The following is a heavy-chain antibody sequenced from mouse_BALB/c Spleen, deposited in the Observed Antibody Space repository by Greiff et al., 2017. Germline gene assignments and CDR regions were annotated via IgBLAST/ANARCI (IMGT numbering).Heavy chain of an antibody. D-gene: IGHD1-1*01. Sequence: DVHLVESGGGLVKPGGSLKLSCAASGFTFSSYAMSWVRQTPEKRLEWVASISSGGSTYYPDSVKGRFTISRDNARNILYLQMSSLRSEDTAMYYCAREGYYYGSTWYFDVWGAGTTVTVSS. CDR3: AREGYYYGSTWYFDV. J-gene: IGHJ1*01. CDR2: ISSGGST. CDR1: GFTFSSYA. V-gene: IGHV5-6-5*01.